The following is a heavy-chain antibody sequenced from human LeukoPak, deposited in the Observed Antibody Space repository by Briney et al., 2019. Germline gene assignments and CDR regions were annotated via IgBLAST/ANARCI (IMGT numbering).Heavy chain of an antibody. CDR1: GFTFSSYG. CDR3: AKDGGYSNSYMDV. Sequence: GRSLRLSCAASGFTFSSYGMHWVRQAPGKGLEWVAVIWYGGSNKYYADSVKGRFTISRDNSKNTPYLQMNSLRAEDTAVYYCAKDGGYSNSYMDVWGKGTTVTVSS. V-gene: IGHV3-30*18. J-gene: IGHJ6*03. D-gene: IGHD4-11*01. CDR2: IWYGGSNK.